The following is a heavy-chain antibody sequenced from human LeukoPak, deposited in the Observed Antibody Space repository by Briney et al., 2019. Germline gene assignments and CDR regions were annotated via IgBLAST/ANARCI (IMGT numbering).Heavy chain of an antibody. V-gene: IGHV3-30-3*01. CDR1: GFTFSSYA. CDR2: ISYDGSNK. CDR3: AKEYDSGGYGANFDY. D-gene: IGHD3-10*01. J-gene: IGHJ4*02. Sequence: PGGSLRLSCAASGFTFSSYAMHWVRQAPGKGLEWVAVISYDGSNKYYADSVKGRFTIPRDNSRNTMYLQMDSLRAEDTAVYYCAKEYDSGGYGANFDYWGQGTLVTVSS.